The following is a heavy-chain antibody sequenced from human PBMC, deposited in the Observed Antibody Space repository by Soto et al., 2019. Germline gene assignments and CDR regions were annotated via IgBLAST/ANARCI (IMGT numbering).Heavy chain of an antibody. CDR1: GGSFSSYT. CDR2: IIPPLDTT. V-gene: IGHV1-69*08. D-gene: IGHD1-1*01. CDR3: APTTGALVPVPS. J-gene: IGHJ5*02. Sequence: QVQLVQSGAEVKRPGSSVHVSCKASGGSFSSYTVSWVRQAPGQGLEWMGRIIPPLDTTNYAQKFQGRLTITADRSTSTVYMELSSLRFEDTAVYYCAPTTGALVPVPSWGLGTLVTVSS.